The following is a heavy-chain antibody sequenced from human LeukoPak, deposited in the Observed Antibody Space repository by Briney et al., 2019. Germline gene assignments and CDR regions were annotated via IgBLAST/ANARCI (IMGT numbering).Heavy chain of an antibody. CDR1: GFTFSSYA. D-gene: IGHD4-11*01. J-gene: IGHJ4*02. CDR2: ISGSGGST. V-gene: IGHV3-23*01. Sequence: AGGSLRLSCAASGFTFSSYAMSWVRQAPGKGLEWVSAISGSGGSTYYADSVKGRFTISRDNSKNTPYLQMNSLRAEDTAVYYCAKDHDYRREYYFDYWGQGTLVTVSS. CDR3: AKDHDYRREYYFDY.